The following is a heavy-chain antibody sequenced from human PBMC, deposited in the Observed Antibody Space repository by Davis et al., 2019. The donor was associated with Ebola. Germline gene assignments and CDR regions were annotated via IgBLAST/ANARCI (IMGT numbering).Heavy chain of an antibody. V-gene: IGHV1-18*01. CDR1: GYTFTNYD. CDR3: ARGPDYGDYAPLYYYYGMDV. Sequence: AASVKVSCKASGYTFTNYDINWVRQAPGQGLEWMGWISAYNGNTNYAQKLQGRVTMTTDTSTSTAYMELRSLRSDDTAVYYCARGPDYGDYAPLYYYYGMDVWGQGTTVTVSS. CDR2: ISAYNGNT. D-gene: IGHD4-17*01. J-gene: IGHJ6*02.